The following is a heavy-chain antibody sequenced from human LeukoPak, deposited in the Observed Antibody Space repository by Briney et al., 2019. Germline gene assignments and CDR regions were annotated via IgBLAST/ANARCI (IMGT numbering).Heavy chain of an antibody. V-gene: IGHV3-7*01. CDR1: GFNFGSYW. Sequence: GGSLRLSCAASGFNFGSYWMTWVRQAPGKGLEWVANIKQDGSEKYYVDSVKGRFTISRDNAKNSLYLQMNSLRAEDTAVYYCAREKEGYCSRTSCYLDYYYYYMDVWGKGTTVTISS. J-gene: IGHJ6*03. CDR2: IKQDGSEK. CDR3: AREKEGYCSRTSCYLDYYYYYMDV. D-gene: IGHD2-2*01.